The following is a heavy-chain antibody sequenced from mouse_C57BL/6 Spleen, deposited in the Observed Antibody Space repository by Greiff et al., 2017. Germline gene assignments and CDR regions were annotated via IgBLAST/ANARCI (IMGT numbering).Heavy chain of an antibody. CDR1: GYTFTSYW. D-gene: IGHD1-1*01. J-gene: IGHJ1*03. CDR3: ARDLVLGSSFPYWYCDV. V-gene: IGHV1-64*01. Sequence: QVQLQQPGAELVKPGASVKLSCKASGYTFTSYWMHWVKQRPGQGLEWIGMLHPNSGSTNYNEKFKSKATLTVDKSSSTAYMQLSSLTSEDSAVYYCARDLVLGSSFPYWYCDVWGTGTTVTVSS. CDR2: LHPNSGST.